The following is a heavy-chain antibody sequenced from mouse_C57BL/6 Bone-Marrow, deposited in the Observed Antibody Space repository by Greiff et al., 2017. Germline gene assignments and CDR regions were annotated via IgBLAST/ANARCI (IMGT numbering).Heavy chain of an antibody. CDR1: GFSLTSYG. D-gene: IGHD4-1*01. Sequence: VKLVESGPGLVQPSQSLSITCTVSGFSLTSYGVHWVRQSPGKGLEWLGVIWSGGSTDYNAAFISRLSISKDNSKSQVFFKMNSLQADDTAIYYCARTRTGNWYFDVWGTGTTVTVSS. J-gene: IGHJ1*03. CDR3: ARTRTGNWYFDV. CDR2: IWSGGST. V-gene: IGHV2-2*01.